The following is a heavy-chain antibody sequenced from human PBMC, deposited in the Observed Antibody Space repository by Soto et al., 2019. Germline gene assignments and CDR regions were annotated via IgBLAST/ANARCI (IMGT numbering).Heavy chain of an antibody. J-gene: IGHJ6*03. Sequence: SETLSLTCTVSGGSISSGGYYWSWIRQHPGKGLEWIGYIYYSGSTYYNPSLKSRVTISVDTSKNQFSLKLSSVTAADTAVYYCARTTVTTKGYYYYYTDVWGKGTTVTSP. V-gene: IGHV4-31*02. CDR2: IYYSGST. CDR1: GGSISSGGYY. D-gene: IGHD4-17*01. CDR3: ARTTVTTKGYYYYYTDV.